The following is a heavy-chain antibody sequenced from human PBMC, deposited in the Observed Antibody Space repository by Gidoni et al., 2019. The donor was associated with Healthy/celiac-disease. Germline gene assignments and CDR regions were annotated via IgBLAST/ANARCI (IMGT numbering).Heavy chain of an antibody. V-gene: IGHV4-34*01. CDR3: ARKGRDGRFFDWLPQGPFDY. CDR2: INHSGST. CDR1: GGSFSGYY. D-gene: IGHD3-9*01. Sequence: QVQLQQWGAGLLKPSETLSLTCAVYGGSFSGYYWSWIRQPPGKGLEWIGEINHSGSTNYNPSLKSRVTISVDTSKNQFSLKLSSVTAADTAVYYCARKGRDGRFFDWLPQGPFDYWGQGTLVTVSS. J-gene: IGHJ4*02.